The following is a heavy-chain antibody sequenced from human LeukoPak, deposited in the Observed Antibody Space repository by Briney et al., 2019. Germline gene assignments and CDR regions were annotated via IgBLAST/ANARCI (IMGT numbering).Heavy chain of an antibody. J-gene: IGHJ4*02. V-gene: IGHV3-7*01. CDR3: ARMDDYGRNFDN. CDR2: IKEDGGEK. Sequence: GGSLRLSCAASGFTFSSSWMSWVRRAPGKGLEWVAHIKEDGGEKYHVDSVKGRFTISRDNAKKSLNLQMSSLRVEDTAVYYCARMDDYGRNFDNWGQGTLVTVSS. CDR1: GFTFSSSW. D-gene: IGHD4-17*01.